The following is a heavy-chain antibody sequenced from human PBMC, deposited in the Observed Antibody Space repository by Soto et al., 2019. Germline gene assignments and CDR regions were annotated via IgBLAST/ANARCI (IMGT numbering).Heavy chain of an antibody. Sequence: QVQLVQSGAEVKKPGSSVKVSCKASGGTFSSYAISWVRQAPGQGLEWMGGIIPIFGTANYAQKFQGRVTITADESTRTAYMALSRLRSEDTAVYYGASEGDNCSSTSCYGAPHPYYYYGMDVWGQGTTVTVSS. CDR2: IIPIFGTA. D-gene: IGHD2-2*01. J-gene: IGHJ6*02. V-gene: IGHV1-69*01. CDR3: ASEGDNCSSTSCYGAPHPYYYYGMDV. CDR1: GGTFSSYA.